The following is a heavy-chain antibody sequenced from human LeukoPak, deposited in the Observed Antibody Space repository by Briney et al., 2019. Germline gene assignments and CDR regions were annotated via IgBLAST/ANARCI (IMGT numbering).Heavy chain of an antibody. CDR3: ARHLSNYGSGTYTAFDI. Sequence: PSETLSLTCTVSGGSTRNYCWSWVRRPPGKGLQWIGYIHYRGNTDYSPSLKSRVTILSDTSRISLKVTSVTAADTAVYYCARHLSNYGSGTYTAFDIWGQGAMVTVSS. J-gene: IGHJ3*02. V-gene: IGHV4-59*08. D-gene: IGHD3-10*01. CDR2: IHYRGNT. CDR1: GGSTRNYC.